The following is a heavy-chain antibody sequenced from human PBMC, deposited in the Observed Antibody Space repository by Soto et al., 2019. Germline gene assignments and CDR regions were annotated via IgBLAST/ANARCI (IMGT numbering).Heavy chain of an antibody. D-gene: IGHD6-13*01. J-gene: IGHJ6*03. Sequence: GGSLRLSCAASGFTFSSYAMSWVRQAPGKGLEWVSAISGSGGSTYFADSVKGRFTISIDNSKNTLYLQMNSPRAEETAVYYCAKVFNSNSPYYMDVWGKGTTVTVSS. CDR1: GFTFSSYA. V-gene: IGHV3-23*01. CDR2: ISGSGGST. CDR3: AKVFNSNSPYYMDV.